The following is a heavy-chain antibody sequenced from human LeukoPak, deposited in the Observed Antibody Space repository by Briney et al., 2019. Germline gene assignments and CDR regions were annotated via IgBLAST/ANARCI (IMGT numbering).Heavy chain of an antibody. J-gene: IGHJ4*02. Sequence: GASVKVSCKASGYTFTTYYIHWVRQAPGQGLEWMGRIIPILGIANYAQKFQGRVTITADKSTSTAYMELSSLRSEDTAVYYCARVPTAVDTAMVTAYWGQGTLVTVSS. CDR2: IIPILGIA. CDR1: GYTFTTYY. V-gene: IGHV1-69*04. CDR3: ARVPTAVDTAMVTAY. D-gene: IGHD5-18*01.